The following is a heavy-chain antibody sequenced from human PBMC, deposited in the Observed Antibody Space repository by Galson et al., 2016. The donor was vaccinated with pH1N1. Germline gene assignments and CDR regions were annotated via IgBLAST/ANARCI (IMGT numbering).Heavy chain of an antibody. J-gene: IGHJ4*02. CDR1: GYTFTEYY. V-gene: IGHV1-2*06. D-gene: IGHD1-26*01. CDR2: INSKTGRT. CDR3: ARAPMGSTLYYCDY. Sequence: QSGAEVKKPGESLKISCKASGYTFTEYYIHWVRQAPGQGLEWMGRINSKTGRTDYAQSFQGRVTMTRDTSISAAYMDLNRLRSDDTAVYYCARAPMGSTLYYCDYWGQGTLVTVS.